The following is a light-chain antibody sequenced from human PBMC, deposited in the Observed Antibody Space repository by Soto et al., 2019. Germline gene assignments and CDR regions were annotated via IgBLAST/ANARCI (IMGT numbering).Light chain of an antibody. CDR2: EVS. V-gene: IGLV2-14*01. CDR3: SSYTSSSTLV. J-gene: IGLJ3*02. CDR1: SSDVGGYNY. Sequence: QSALTQPASVSGSPGQSITISCIGTSSDVGGYNYVSWYQQHSGKAPKVMIYEVSNRPSGVSNRFSGSKSGNTASLTISGLQAEDEADYYCSSYTSSSTLVFGGGTKLTVL.